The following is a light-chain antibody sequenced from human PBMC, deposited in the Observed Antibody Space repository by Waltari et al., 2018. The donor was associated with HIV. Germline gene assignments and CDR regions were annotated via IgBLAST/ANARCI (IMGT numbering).Light chain of an antibody. Sequence: QSALTQPASVSGSPGQSITISCTGTSSDVGRYNLVSWYQQHPGKAPKLMIYEGSKRPSGVSNRFSGSKSGNTASLTISGLQAEDEADYYCCSYAGSSTLVFGGGTKLNVL. CDR2: EGS. CDR1: SSDVGRYNL. V-gene: IGLV2-23*01. CDR3: CSYAGSSTLV. J-gene: IGLJ3*02.